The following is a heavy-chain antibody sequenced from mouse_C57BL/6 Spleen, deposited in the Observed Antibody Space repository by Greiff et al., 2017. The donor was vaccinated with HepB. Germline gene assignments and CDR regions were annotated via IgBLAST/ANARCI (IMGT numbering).Heavy chain of an antibody. J-gene: IGHJ2*01. CDR3: TTGVGPGY. CDR1: GFNIKDDY. Sequence: EVQLQQSGAELVRPGASVTLSCTASGFNIKDDYMHWVKQRPEQGLEWIGWIDPENGDTEYASKFQGKSTITADTSSNTAYLQLSSLTSEDTAVYYCTTGVGPGYWGQGTTRTVSS. D-gene: IGHD1-1*01. CDR2: IDPENGDT. V-gene: IGHV14-4*01.